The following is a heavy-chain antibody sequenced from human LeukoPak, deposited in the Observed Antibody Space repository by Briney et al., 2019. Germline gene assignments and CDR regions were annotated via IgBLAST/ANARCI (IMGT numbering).Heavy chain of an antibody. CDR2: IYHSGST. CDR1: GGSISSYY. V-gene: IGHV4-59*12. Sequence: SETLSLTCTVSGGSISSYYWSWIRQPPGKGLEWIGYIYHSGSTYYNPSLKSRVTISVDRSKNQFSPKLSSVTAADTAVYYCARAIVGATGGAFDIWGQGTMVTVSS. D-gene: IGHD1-26*01. CDR3: ARAIVGATGGAFDI. J-gene: IGHJ3*02.